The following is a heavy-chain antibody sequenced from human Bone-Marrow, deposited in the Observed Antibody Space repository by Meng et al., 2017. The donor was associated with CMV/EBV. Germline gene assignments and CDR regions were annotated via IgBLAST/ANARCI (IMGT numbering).Heavy chain of an antibody. D-gene: IGHD1-14*01. J-gene: IGHJ6*02. CDR2: INPYSGIT. CDR1: GYTFSGHH. Sequence: ASVKVSCKASGYTFSGHHMHWVRQAPGQGLEWMGWINPYSGITNYAQKFQGRVTVTRDTSISTVYMELSRLRSDDTAVYYCARGEPGYGMDVWGQGTTVTVSS. CDR3: ARGEPGYGMDV. V-gene: IGHV1-2*02.